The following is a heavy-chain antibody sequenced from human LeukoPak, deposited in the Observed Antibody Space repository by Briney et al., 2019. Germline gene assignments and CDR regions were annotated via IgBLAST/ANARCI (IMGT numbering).Heavy chain of an antibody. Sequence: PSETLSLTCTVSGGSISSSSYYWGWIRQPPGKGLEWIGSIYYSGSTYYNPSLKSRVTISVGTSKNQFSLKLSSVTAADTAVYYCVYDSSGFYYFDYWGQGTLVTVSS. D-gene: IGHD3-22*01. V-gene: IGHV4-39*01. J-gene: IGHJ4*02. CDR1: GGSISSSSYY. CDR3: VYDSSGFYYFDY. CDR2: IYYSGST.